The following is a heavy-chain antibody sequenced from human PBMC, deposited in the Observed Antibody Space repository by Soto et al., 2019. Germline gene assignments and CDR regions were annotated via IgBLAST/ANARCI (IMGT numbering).Heavy chain of an antibody. CDR1: GFTFSSYG. CDR3: ARNYYDSSGYYETLGY. D-gene: IGHD3-22*01. J-gene: IGHJ4*02. CDR2: IWYDGSNK. V-gene: IGHV3-33*01. Sequence: GGSLRLSCAASGFTFSSYGMHWVHQAPGKGLEWVAVIWYDGSNKYYADSVKGRFTISRDNSKNTLYLQMNSLRAEDTSVYYCARNYYDSSGYYETLGYWGQGTLVTVSS.